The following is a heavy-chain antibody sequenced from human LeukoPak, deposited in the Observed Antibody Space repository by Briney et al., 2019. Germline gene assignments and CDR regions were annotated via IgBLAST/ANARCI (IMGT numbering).Heavy chain of an antibody. CDR2: IIPIFGTA. D-gene: IGHD3-9*01. J-gene: IGHJ2*01. CDR1: GGTFSSYA. CDR3: ARAVLRYFDWYWYFDL. Sequence: SVKVSCKASGGTFSSYATSWVRPAPGQGLEWRGGIIPIFGTANYAQKFQGRVTITADESTSTAYMELSSLRSEDTAVYYCARAVLRYFDWYWYFDLWGRGTLVTVSS. V-gene: IGHV1-69*13.